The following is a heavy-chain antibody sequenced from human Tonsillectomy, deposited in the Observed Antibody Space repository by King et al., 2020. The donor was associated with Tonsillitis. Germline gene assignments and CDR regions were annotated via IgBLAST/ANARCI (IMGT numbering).Heavy chain of an antibody. D-gene: IGHD3/OR15-3a*01. Sequence: VQLVESGGGLVQPGGSLRLSCAASGFTFSSYWMHWVRQAPGKGPVWVSRINNDGSGTSYADSVKGRFTISRDNAKNTVYLQVNSLRAEETAVYYCARAKEDYFFDYWGQGTLVTVSS. CDR2: INNDGSGT. CDR3: ARAKEDYFFDY. V-gene: IGHV3-74*01. J-gene: IGHJ4*02. CDR1: GFTFSSYW.